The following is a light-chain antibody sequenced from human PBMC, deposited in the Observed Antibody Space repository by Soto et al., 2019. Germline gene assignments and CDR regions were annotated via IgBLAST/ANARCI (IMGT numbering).Light chain of an antibody. J-gene: IGKJ1*01. CDR2: AAS. V-gene: IGKV1-6*01. CDR3: LQDYDYPRT. Sequence: IQMTQSPSSLSASVGDRVTITCRASQGIRDELGWYQQKAGKAPNXLISAASRLQSGVPSRFSGMGSGTDLTITISSLQPEDCETYDGLQDYDYPRTFGQGTKVDIK. CDR1: QGIRDE.